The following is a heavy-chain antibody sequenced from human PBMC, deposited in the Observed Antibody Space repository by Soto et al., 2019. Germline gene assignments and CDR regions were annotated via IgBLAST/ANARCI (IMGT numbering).Heavy chain of an antibody. J-gene: IGHJ6*02. CDR1: GFTFSSYA. Sequence: GGSLRLSCAASGFTFSSYAMHWVRQAPGKGLEWVAVISYDGSNKYYADSVKGRFTISRDNSKNTLYLQMNSLRAEDKTVNYNARDFRAGANKISSKGMDVWGQGPRAT. V-gene: IGHV3-30-3*01. D-gene: IGHD1-26*01. CDR3: ARDFRAGANKISSKGMDV. CDR2: ISYDGSNK.